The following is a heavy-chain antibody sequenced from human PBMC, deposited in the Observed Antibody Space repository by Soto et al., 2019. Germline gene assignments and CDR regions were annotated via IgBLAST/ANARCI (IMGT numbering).Heavy chain of an antibody. CDR2: IWFDGSKR. CDR1: GFSFSKFA. Sequence: GGSLRLSCAASGFSFSKFAMHWVRQAPGKGLECVAVIWFDGSKRDYADSVKGRFTISRDNAKNSLYLQMNSLRVEDTALYYCANPTDLDYWGQGTPVTVSS. CDR3: ANPTDLDY. J-gene: IGHJ4*02. V-gene: IGHV3-33*03.